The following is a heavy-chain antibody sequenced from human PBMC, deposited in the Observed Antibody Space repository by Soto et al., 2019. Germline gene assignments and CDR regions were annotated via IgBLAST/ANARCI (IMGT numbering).Heavy chain of an antibody. CDR3: AKDGADYSNEFDY. CDR2: ISYDGSNK. CDR1: GFTFSSYG. V-gene: IGHV3-30*18. D-gene: IGHD4-4*01. J-gene: IGHJ4*02. Sequence: GGSLRLSCAASGFTFSSYGIHWVRQAPGKGLEWVAVISYDGSNKYYADSVKGRFTISRDNSKNTLYLQMNSLRAEDTAVYYCAKDGADYSNEFDYWGQGT.